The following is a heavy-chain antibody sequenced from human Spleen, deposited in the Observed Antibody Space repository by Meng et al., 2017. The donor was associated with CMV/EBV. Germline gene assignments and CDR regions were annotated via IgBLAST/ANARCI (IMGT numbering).Heavy chain of an antibody. J-gene: IGHJ6*02. D-gene: IGHD6-6*01. Sequence: GESLKISCIVSGFTFNDYWMSWVRQAPGKGLEWVADIEGDGNTKYYGDSVKGRFTISRDNAKKSLYLQINALRVEDTALYYCAKEVEAARTYYYGMDVWGQGTTVTVSS. V-gene: IGHV3-7*03. CDR1: GFTFNDYW. CDR2: IEGDGNTK. CDR3: AKEVEAARTYYYGMDV.